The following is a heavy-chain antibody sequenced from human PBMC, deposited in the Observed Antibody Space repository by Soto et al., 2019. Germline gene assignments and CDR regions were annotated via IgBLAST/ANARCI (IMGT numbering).Heavy chain of an antibody. CDR3: VRGSYYLPDY. D-gene: IGHD3-10*01. V-gene: IGHV3-30-3*01. J-gene: IGHJ4*02. CDR2: ISYDGSNK. Sequence: GGSLRLSCAASGFTFSDYAMHWVRQAPGKGLEWVAVISYDGSNKYYADSVKGRFTISRDNSKNALYLEMNSLRAEDTTVYYCVRGSYYLPDYWGQGALVTVSS. CDR1: GFTFSDYA.